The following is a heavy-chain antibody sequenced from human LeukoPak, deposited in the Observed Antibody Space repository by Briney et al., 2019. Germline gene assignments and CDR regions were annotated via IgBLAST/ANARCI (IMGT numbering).Heavy chain of an antibody. CDR3: ARGTMIQGDNWFDP. V-gene: IGHV3-74*01. CDR1: GFTFSRFW. Sequence: GGSLRLSCAASGFTFSRFWMHWVRQAPGKGLMWVSRINSDGSTAAYADSVKGRFTISRDNAKDTLYLEMSSLRAEDTAVYYCARGTMIQGDNWFDPWGQGTLVIVSS. CDR2: INSDGSTA. D-gene: IGHD3-22*01. J-gene: IGHJ5*02.